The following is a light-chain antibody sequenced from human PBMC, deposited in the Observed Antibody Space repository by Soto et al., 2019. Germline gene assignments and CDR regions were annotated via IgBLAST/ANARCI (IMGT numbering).Light chain of an antibody. J-gene: IGLJ2*01. Sequence: QSVLTQPPSVSAAPGQKVTISCSGSSSNIGNNYVSWYQQLPGTAPKLLIYDSNKRPSGIPAQFSGSKTGTSATLGITGLQTGEEADYYCGTWDSSLSALVFGGGTKLTVL. CDR2: DSN. CDR3: GTWDSSLSALV. CDR1: SSNIGNNY. V-gene: IGLV1-51*01.